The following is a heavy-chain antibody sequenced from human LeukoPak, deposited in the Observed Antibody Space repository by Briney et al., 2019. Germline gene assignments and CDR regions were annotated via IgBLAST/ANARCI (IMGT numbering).Heavy chain of an antibody. CDR1: GGSIISGGYS. V-gene: IGHV4-30-2*01. CDR3: AKYAKVGPVAPGLDY. J-gene: IGHJ4*02. Sequence: SQTLSLTCAVSGGSIISGGYSWSWIRQPPGKGLEWIGYIYHSGSTYYNPSLKSRVTISIDTSRNQFYLTLTSVTAADTAVYYCAKYAKVGPVAPGLDYWGRGALVTVSS. D-gene: IGHD6-19*01. CDR2: IYHSGST.